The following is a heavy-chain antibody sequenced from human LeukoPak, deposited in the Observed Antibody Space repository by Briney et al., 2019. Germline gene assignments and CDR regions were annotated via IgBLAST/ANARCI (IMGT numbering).Heavy chain of an antibody. CDR3: ARGAQGLTIFGVVKKAFDI. Sequence: ASVKVSCKASGYTFTRYDINWVRQATGQGLEWMGWMNPNSGNTGYAQKFQGRVTMTRNTSISTAYMELSSLRSEDTAVYYCARGAQGLTIFGVVKKAFDIWGQGTMVTVSS. V-gene: IGHV1-8*01. D-gene: IGHD3-3*01. J-gene: IGHJ3*02. CDR2: MNPNSGNT. CDR1: GYTFTRYD.